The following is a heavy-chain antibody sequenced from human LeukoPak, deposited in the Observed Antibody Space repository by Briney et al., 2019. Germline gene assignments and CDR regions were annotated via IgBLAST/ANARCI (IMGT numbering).Heavy chain of an antibody. D-gene: IGHD6-13*01. CDR1: GFTFSTYA. CDR3: VNGDQSSWYRTLLY. J-gene: IGHJ4*02. Sequence: GRSLRLSCAASGFTFSTYAMHWVRQAPGKGLEYVSAISSNGGSTYYADSVKGRFTISRDNSKNTLYLQMSSLRAEDTAMYYCVNGDQSSWYRTLLYWGQGTLVTVSS. CDR2: ISSNGGST. V-gene: IGHV3-64D*06.